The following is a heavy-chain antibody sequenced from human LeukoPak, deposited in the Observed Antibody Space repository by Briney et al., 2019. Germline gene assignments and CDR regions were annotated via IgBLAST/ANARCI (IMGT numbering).Heavy chain of an antibody. Sequence: PGGSLRLSCAASGFTFSSYAMHWVRQAPGKGLEWVAAISYDGRNKYYAESVKGRFTISRDNSKNTLYVQMNSLRAEDTAVYYCARDLGSSWSCYWGQGTLVTVSS. D-gene: IGHD6-13*01. CDR2: ISYDGRNK. CDR1: GFTFSSYA. CDR3: ARDLGSSWSCY. V-gene: IGHV3-30*04. J-gene: IGHJ4*02.